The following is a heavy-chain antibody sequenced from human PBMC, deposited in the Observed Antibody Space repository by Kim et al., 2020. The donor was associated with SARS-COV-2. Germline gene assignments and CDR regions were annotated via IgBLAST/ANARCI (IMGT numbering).Heavy chain of an antibody. J-gene: IGHJ5*02. CDR1: GFTFSSYA. CDR3: AKDQGVVPARGWFDP. CDR2: ISGSGGST. V-gene: IGHV3-23*01. Sequence: GGSLRLSCAASGFTFSSYAMSWVRQAPGKGLEWVSAISGSGGSTYYADSVKGRFTISRDNSKNTLYLQMNSLRAEDTAVYYCAKDQGVVPARGWFDPWGQGTLVTVSS. D-gene: IGHD2-2*01.